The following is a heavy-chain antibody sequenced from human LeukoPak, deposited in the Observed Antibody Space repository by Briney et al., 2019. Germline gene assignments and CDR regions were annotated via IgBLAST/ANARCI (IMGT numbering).Heavy chain of an antibody. CDR3: ARGPPSGY. CDR2: INHSGGT. Sequence: SETLSLTCAVYGESFSGYYWIWIRQPPGKGLEWIGEINHSGGTNYNPSLKSRVTISVDTSKNQFSLKLSSVTAADTAVYYCARGPPSGYWGQGTLVTVSS. V-gene: IGHV4-34*01. D-gene: IGHD3-10*01. CDR1: GESFSGYY. J-gene: IGHJ4*02.